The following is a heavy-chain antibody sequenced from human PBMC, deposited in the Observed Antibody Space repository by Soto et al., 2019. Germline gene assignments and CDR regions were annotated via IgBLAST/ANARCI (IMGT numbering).Heavy chain of an antibody. Sequence: SVKVSCKASGDTFSRHAYSWVRQAPRQGLEWIGGIIPLFGTINYAWRLQGRVTIIADECRSTTYMDPSSLGSEDTDVCYCARDYYDLSGCLSRPDYFGMDVCVQGTTATVSS. D-gene: IGHD3-22*01. CDR2: IIPLFGTI. CDR3: ARDYYDLSGCLSRPDYFGMDV. CDR1: GDTFSRHA. V-gene: IGHV1-69*13. J-gene: IGHJ6*02.